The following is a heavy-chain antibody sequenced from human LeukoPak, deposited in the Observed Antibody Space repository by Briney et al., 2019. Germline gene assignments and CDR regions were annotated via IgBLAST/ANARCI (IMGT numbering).Heavy chain of an antibody. CDR2: ISSSSSYI. CDR3: ARDGVTMVRGVIISDYYMDV. D-gene: IGHD3-10*01. Sequence: GGSLRLSCAASGFTFSSYSMNWVRQAPGKGLEWVSSISSSSSYIYYADSVKGRFTISRDNAKNSLYLQMNSLRAEDTAVYYCARDGVTMVRGVIISDYYMDVWGKGTTVTVSS. J-gene: IGHJ6*03. CDR1: GFTFSSYS. V-gene: IGHV3-21*01.